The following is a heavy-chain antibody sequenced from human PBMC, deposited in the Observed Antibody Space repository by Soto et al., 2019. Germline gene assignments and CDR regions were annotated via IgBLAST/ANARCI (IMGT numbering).Heavy chain of an antibody. CDR2: ISSSSSYT. V-gene: IGHV3-11*06. Sequence: QVQLVESGGGLVKPGGSLRLSCAASGFTFSDYYMSWIRQAPGKGLEWVSYISSSSSYTNYADSVKGRFTISRDNAKNSLYLPIKCLRAEDTAVYYCARDIRYGDQGNYFDYWGQGTLVTVSS. D-gene: IGHD3-10*01. CDR3: ARDIRYGDQGNYFDY. CDR1: GFTFSDYY. J-gene: IGHJ4*02.